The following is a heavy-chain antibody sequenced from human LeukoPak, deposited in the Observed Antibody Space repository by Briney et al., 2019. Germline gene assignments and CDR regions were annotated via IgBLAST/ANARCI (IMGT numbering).Heavy chain of an antibody. D-gene: IGHD1-26*01. J-gene: IGHJ4*02. Sequence: ASVKVSCKASGYTFTSYDINWVRQATGQGLEWMGWMNPNSGNTGYAQKFQGRVTITRDTSASTAYMELSSLRSEDTAVYYCARDRTDGSYYYFDYWGQGTLVTVSS. CDR2: MNPNSGNT. CDR1: GYTFTSYD. V-gene: IGHV1-8*01. CDR3: ARDRTDGSYYYFDY.